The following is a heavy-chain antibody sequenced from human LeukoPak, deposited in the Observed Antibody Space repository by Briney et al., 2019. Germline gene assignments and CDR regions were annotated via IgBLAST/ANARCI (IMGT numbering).Heavy chain of an antibody. Sequence: PGGSLRLSCAASGFTFSSYGMHWVRQAPGKGLEWVAFIRYDGSNKYYADSVKGRFTISRDNAKNPLYLQMNSLRAEDTAVYYCARGLTTVTTPLSNYWGQGTLVTVSS. CDR2: IRYDGSNK. V-gene: IGHV3-30*02. J-gene: IGHJ4*02. CDR3: ARGLTTVTTPLSNY. CDR1: GFTFSSYG. D-gene: IGHD4-17*01.